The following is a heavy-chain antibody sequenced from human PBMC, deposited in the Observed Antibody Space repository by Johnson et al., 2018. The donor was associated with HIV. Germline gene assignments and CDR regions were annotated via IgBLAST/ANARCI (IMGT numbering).Heavy chain of an antibody. CDR3: ARGWVGSTVTTSAGAFDI. CDR1: GFTFRSYS. J-gene: IGHJ3*02. V-gene: IGHV3-30-3*01. Sequence: QVQLVESGGGVVQSGRSLRLSCAASGFTFRSYSMHWVRQAPGTGLAWVAVTPYDGTTKNYAASVKGPFTIPRDNSKSPPYLQMNSLRAEATAVYFCARGWVGSTVTTSAGAFDIWGQGTMVTVSS. CDR2: TPYDGTTK. D-gene: IGHD4-17*01.